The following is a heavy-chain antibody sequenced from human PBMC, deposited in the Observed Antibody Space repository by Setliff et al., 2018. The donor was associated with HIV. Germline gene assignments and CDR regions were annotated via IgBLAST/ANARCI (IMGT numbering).Heavy chain of an antibody. V-gene: IGHV1-2*02. CDR2: ISPHNGDR. J-gene: IGHJ4*02. Sequence: ASVKVSCKASGYTFTDYFIHWVRQAPGQGLEWMGWISPHNGDRKIQQRFRGRVTMTRDTSISTVYRELSGLTSDDTAVYFCARQLSNSLDHWGQGTPVTVSS. D-gene: IGHD1-1*01. CDR3: ARQLSNSLDH. CDR1: GYTFTDYF.